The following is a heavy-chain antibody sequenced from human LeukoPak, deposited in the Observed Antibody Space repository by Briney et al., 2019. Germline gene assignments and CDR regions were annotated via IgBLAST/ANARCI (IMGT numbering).Heavy chain of an antibody. CDR3: ARNTWGRGYFDY. J-gene: IGHJ4*02. CDR1: GFTFSSYG. V-gene: IGHV3-30*03. CDR2: ISYDGSNK. D-gene: IGHD3-16*01. Sequence: GGSLRLSCAASGFTFSSYGMHWVRQAPGKGLEWVAVISYDGSNKYYADSVKGRFTISRDNSKNTLYLQMNSLRAEDTAVYYCARNTWGRGYFDYWGQGTLVTVSS.